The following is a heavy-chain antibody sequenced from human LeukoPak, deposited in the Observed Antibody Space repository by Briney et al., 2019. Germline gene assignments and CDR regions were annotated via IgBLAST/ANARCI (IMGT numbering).Heavy chain of an antibody. CDR1: GYTFTGYY. CDR3: AREGGYYYSSGSPLRYYYMDV. V-gene: IGHV1-2*02. CDR2: INPNSGGT. J-gene: IGHJ6*03. D-gene: IGHD3-10*01. Sequence: ASVKVSCKASGYTFTGYYMHWVRQAPGQGLEWMGWINPNSGGTNYAQKFQGRVTMTRDTSISTAYMELSRLRSDDTAVYYCAREGGYYYSSGSPLRYYYMDVWGNGTTVTVSS.